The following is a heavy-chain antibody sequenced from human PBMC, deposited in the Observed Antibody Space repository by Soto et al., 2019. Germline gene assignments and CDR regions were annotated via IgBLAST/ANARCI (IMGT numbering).Heavy chain of an antibody. D-gene: IGHD3-9*01. CDR2: IYYSGST. J-gene: IGHJ4*02. CDR3: ARTRLGILTGYYFDY. Sequence: SETLSLTCTVSGGSISSYYWSWIRQPPGKGLEWIGYIYYSGSTNYNPSLKSRVTTSVDTSKNQFSLKLGSVTAADTAVYYCARTRLGILTGYYFDYWGQGTLVTVSS. V-gene: IGHV4-59*01. CDR1: GGSISSYY.